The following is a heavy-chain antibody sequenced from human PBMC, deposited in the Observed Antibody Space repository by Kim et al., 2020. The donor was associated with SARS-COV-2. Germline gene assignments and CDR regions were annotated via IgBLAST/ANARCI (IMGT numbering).Heavy chain of an antibody. CDR2: VSYSGGS. V-gene: IGHV4-59*02. D-gene: IGHD1-1*01. Sequence: SETLSLTCAVSGDSVATDFWTWVRQAPGKGLDWLGYVSYSGGSDYNPNLRGRLTISVYASRTHVSLRLTSLTAADTGVYFCARAHQLAPRGYGMDVWGQG. CDR1: GDSVATDF. CDR3: ARAHQLAPRGYGMDV. J-gene: IGHJ6*02.